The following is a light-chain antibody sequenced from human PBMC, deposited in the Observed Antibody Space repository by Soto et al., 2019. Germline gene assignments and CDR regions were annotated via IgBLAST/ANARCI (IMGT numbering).Light chain of an antibody. CDR3: QHLWT. CDR1: QRISSW. V-gene: IGKV1-5*03. J-gene: IGKJ1*01. CDR2: KAS. Sequence: DIQMTQSPSTLSASVGDRVTITCRASQRISSWLAWYQQKPGKAPKLLIYKASSLESGVPSRFSGSGSGTDFTLTISSLQPDDFSTYYCQHLWTFGQGTKVEIK.